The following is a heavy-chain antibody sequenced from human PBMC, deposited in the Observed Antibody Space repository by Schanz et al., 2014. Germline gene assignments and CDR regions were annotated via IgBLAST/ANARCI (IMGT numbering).Heavy chain of an antibody. CDR1: GYTVSSNY. CDR3: AKEGSIYWDRSVDY. D-gene: IGHD1-26*01. V-gene: IGHV3-66*02. Sequence: EVQLVESGGDLVQPGGSLSLSCAASGYTVSSNYMSWVRQAPGKGLEWVSVIYNGGGGRTYYADSVKGRFTISRDNSKNTLYLQMNSLRPEDTAVYYCAKEGSIYWDRSVDYWGQGTLVTVSS. CDR2: IYNGGGGRT. J-gene: IGHJ4*02.